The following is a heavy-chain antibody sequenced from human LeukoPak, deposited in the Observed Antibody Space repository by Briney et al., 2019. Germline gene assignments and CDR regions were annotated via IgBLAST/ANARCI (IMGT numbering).Heavy chain of an antibody. J-gene: IGHJ4*02. Sequence: ASVKVSCKASGYTFTGFYIHWVRQAPGQGLEWMGWINPDTGGTNYAQKFLGRVTMTRDTSISTAYMELSRLRSDDAAVYYCAKDRAVATIGGIDYWGQGTLVTVSS. CDR3: AKDRAVATIGGIDY. V-gene: IGHV1-2*02. CDR1: GYTFTGFY. D-gene: IGHD5-12*01. CDR2: INPDTGGT.